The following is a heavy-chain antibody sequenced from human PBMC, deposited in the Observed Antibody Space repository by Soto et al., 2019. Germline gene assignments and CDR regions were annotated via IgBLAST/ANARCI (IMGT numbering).Heavy chain of an antibody. J-gene: IGHJ5*02. Sequence: PSETLSLTCTVSSGSISSYYWSWTRQPPGKGLEWIGYIYYSGSTNYNPSLKSRVTISVDTSKNQFSLKLSSVTAADTAVYYCARGGLLFYSGYDWELLRTPIDPWGQGTLVTV. CDR1: SGSISSYY. CDR2: IYYSGST. CDR3: ARGGLLFYSGYDWELLRTPIDP. D-gene: IGHD5-12*01. V-gene: IGHV4-59*01.